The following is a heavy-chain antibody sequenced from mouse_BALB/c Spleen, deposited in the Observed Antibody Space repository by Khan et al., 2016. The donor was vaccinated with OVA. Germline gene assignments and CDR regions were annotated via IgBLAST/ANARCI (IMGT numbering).Heavy chain of an antibody. CDR1: GFTFNSYG. CDR2: ISGYSNTI. J-gene: IGHJ2*01. CDR3: ATSYFNGYYLNY. Sequence: EVQLVESGGGLVQPGGSRKLSCAASGFTFNSYGMHWVRQAPEKGLEWVAYISGYSNTIYYADTVKGRFTISRDNPKNTLFLQMTSLMSEDTAMYYCATSYFNGYYLNYWGPGTTLTVS. D-gene: IGHD1-1*01. V-gene: IGHV5-17*02.